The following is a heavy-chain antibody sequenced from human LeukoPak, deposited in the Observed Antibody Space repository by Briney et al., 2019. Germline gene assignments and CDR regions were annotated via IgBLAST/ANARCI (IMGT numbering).Heavy chain of an antibody. J-gene: IGHJ4*02. D-gene: IGHD3-22*01. CDR1: GFTFDDYA. CDR2: ISWNSGSI. Sequence: GRSLRLSCAASGFTFDDYAMHWVRQAPGKGLEWVSGISWNSGSIGYADSVKGRFTISRDNAKNSLYLQMNNLRAEDTALYYCAKDLYDSSGYTLDYWGQGTLVTVSS. CDR3: AKDLYDSSGYTLDY. V-gene: IGHV3-9*01.